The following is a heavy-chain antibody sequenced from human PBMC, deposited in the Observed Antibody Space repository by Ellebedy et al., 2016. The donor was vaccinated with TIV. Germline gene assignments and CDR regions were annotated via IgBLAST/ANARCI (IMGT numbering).Heavy chain of an antibody. D-gene: IGHD6-19*01. CDR2: ISGNGDTT. V-gene: IGHV3-23*01. Sequence: GESLKISXAASGLTFGNYAMTWVRQAPGEGLEWVSTISGNGDTTFYADSVRGRFTISRDNSKNTLYLQMNSLRAEDTAVYYCAKDLVGSSGWYGGDYGMDVWGQGTTVTVSS. CDR1: GLTFGNYA. J-gene: IGHJ6*02. CDR3: AKDLVGSSGWYGGDYGMDV.